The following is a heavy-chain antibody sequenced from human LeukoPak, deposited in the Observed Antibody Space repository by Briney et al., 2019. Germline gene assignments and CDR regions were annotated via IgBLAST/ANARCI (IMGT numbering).Heavy chain of an antibody. CDR1: GLTVSSNH. J-gene: IGHJ1*01. CDR3: ARDGVGYYYDSSGMTEYFQH. CDR2: IYSGGST. D-gene: IGHD3-22*01. Sequence: GGSLRLSCAASGLTVSSNHMSWVRQAPGKGLEWVSVIYSGGSTYYADSVKGRFTISRDNSKNTLYLQMNSLRAEDTAVYYCARDGVGYYYDSSGMTEYFQHWGQGTLVTVSS. V-gene: IGHV3-66*01.